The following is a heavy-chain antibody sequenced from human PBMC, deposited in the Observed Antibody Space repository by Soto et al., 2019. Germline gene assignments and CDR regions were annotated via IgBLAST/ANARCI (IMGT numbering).Heavy chain of an antibody. V-gene: IGHV3-7*01. CDR2: IKEDVSEI. CDR3: ATRRFSSPESSP. Sequence: PGWDLSISCAASGFLFSSYWMSWGRPAPGKGVEWGANIKEDVSEIYYVDSVKGRVTIPRDTAKNSLYLQMNSLRAEDSAVYYCATRRFSSPESSPWGQGNLVTVSS. D-gene: IGHD3-10*01. J-gene: IGHJ5*02. CDR1: GFLFSSYW.